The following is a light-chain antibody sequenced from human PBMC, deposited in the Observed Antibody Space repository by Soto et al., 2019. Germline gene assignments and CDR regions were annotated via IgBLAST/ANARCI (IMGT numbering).Light chain of an antibody. CDR3: QQHNSYPLT. J-gene: IGKJ4*01. CDR1: QGISSY. V-gene: IGKV1-9*01. Sequence: DIQLTQSPSFLSASVGDRVTITCRASQGISSYLAWYQQNPGKAPKLLIYAASTLQSGVPSRFSGSRSVTESTLTISSLQPEDCASYYCQQHNSYPLTCGGWTKVEIK. CDR2: AAS.